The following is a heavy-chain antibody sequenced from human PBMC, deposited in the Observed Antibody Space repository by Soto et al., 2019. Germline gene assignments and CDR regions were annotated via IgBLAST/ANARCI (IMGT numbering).Heavy chain of an antibody. Sequence: QVQLVQSGAKVKKPGSSVKVSCKASGGTFSSYIIAWVRQAPGQGFEWMGGVIPLFNTSNYARKFQGRVTITADESTSTAYMELSSLTSDDTAVFYCAVGDHYYDSSGYYFDYWGQGTLVTVSS. J-gene: IGHJ4*02. CDR3: AVGDHYYDSSGYYFDY. D-gene: IGHD3-22*01. CDR1: GGTFSSYI. V-gene: IGHV1-69*01. CDR2: VIPLFNTS.